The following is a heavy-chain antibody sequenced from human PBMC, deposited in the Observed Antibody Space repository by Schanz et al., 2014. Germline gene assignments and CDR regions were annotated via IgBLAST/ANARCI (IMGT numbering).Heavy chain of an antibody. J-gene: IGHJ4*02. CDR3: AKVAPAATYLDS. CDR2: INQDGSEK. CDR1: GFNFRNYG. Sequence: VQLVESGGGVVQPGRSLRLSCAASGFNFRNYGMHWVRQAPGKGLEWVANINQDGSEKYYVDSVKGRFTISRDNAKNSLYLQMNSLSAEDTAVYYCAKVAPAATYLDSWGLGTLVTVSS. V-gene: IGHV3-7*03. D-gene: IGHD2-2*01.